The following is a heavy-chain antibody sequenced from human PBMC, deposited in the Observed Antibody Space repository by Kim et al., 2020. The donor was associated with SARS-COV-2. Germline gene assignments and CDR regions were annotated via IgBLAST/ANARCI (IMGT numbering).Heavy chain of an antibody. CDR1: GFTFRKYW. Sequence: GGSLRLSCAASGFTFRKYWLHWIRQAPGKGLEWVAFTCPNKSTTYYADSVKGRFTISRDNSKKTVYLQMDSLTVEDTAVYYCARVAEGCSSCFFFDS. J-gene: IGHJ5*01. CDR3: ARVAEGCSSCFFFDS. CDR2: TCPNKSTT. V-gene: IGHV3-33*01. D-gene: IGHD6-13*01.